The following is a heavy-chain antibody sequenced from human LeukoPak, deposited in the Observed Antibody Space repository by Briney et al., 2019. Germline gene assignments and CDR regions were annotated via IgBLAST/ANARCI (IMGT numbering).Heavy chain of an antibody. D-gene: IGHD5-18*01. Sequence: SVKVSCKASGDTFSNYAISWVRLAPGQGLEWMGAITKFGSTNYAHNFVGRVTMTADKSTSTAFMELSSLKSDDTAVYYCARDRSGYGNYFDFWGQGTLVTVSS. CDR2: ITKFGST. CDR3: ARDRSGYGNYFDF. CDR1: GDTFSNYA. J-gene: IGHJ4*02. V-gene: IGHV1-69*06.